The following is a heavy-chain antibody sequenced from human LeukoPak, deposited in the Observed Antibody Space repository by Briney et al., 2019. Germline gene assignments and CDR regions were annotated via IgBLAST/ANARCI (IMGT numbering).Heavy chain of an antibody. Sequence: GGSLRLSCAASEFTFSTYGMHWVRQAPGKGLEWVAFIRYDGSNKYYADSVKGRFTISRDNSKNTLYLQMNSLRAEDTAVYYCAKDRVVVAARYFDYWGQGTLVTVSS. CDR2: IRYDGSNK. CDR1: EFTFSTYG. V-gene: IGHV3-30*02. J-gene: IGHJ4*02. CDR3: AKDRVVVAARYFDY. D-gene: IGHD2-15*01.